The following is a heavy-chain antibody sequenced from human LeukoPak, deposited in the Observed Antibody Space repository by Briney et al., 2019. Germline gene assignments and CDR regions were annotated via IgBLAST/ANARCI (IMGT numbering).Heavy chain of an antibody. D-gene: IGHD3-9*01. CDR1: GYTFTCYY. J-gene: IGHJ5*02. CDR2: INPNSGGT. CDR3: ARDAYYDILTGYYMVPWFDH. V-gene: IGHV1-2*02. Sequence: GASVKVSCKASGYTFTCYYMHWVRQAPGQGLEWMGWINPNSGGTNYAQKFQGRVTMTRDTSISTAYMELSRLRSDDTAVYYCARDAYYDILTGYYMVPWFDHWGQGTLVTVSS.